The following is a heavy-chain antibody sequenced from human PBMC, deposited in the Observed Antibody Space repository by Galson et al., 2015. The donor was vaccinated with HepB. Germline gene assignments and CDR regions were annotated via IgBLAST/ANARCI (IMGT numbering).Heavy chain of an antibody. D-gene: IGHD3-10*01. CDR1: GYTFTSYA. J-gene: IGHJ5*02. V-gene: IGHV7-4-1*02. CDR3: ARDPRRWFGELSANWFDP. Sequence: SVKVSCKASGYTFTSYAMNWVRQAPGQGLEWMGWINTNTGNPTYAQGFTGRFVFSLDTSVSTAYLQISSLKAEDTAVYYCARDPRRWFGELSANWFDPWGQGTLATVSS. CDR2: INTNTGNP.